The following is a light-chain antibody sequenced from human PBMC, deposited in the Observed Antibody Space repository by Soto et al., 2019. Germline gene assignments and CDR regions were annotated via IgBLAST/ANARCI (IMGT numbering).Light chain of an antibody. J-gene: IGLJ1*01. V-gene: IGLV2-14*01. CDR1: SSDVGGYNY. CDR3: SSYTSPGTLDV. CDR2: DVS. Sequence: QSALTQPASVSGSPGQAITLSCTGTSSDVGGYNYVSWYQQHPGKAPKLMSYDVSNRPSGVSNRLSGTNCGNTASLTISGLQEEIDTVYYCSSYTSPGTLDVFGTGTTLTVL.